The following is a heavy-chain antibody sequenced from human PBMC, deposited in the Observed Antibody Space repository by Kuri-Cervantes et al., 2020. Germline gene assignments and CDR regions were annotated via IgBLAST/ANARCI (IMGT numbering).Heavy chain of an antibody. V-gene: IGHV3-13*01. CDR3: ARAGSRGAYYYYYMDV. D-gene: IGHD3-10*01. J-gene: IGHJ6*03. CDR2: VGTAGDT. CDR1: GFTFSSYD. Sequence: GGSLRLSCAASGFTFSSYDMHWVRQATGKGLEWVSAVGTAGDTYYPGSVKGRFTISRDNAKNTLFLQMNSLRAEDTTVYYCARAGSRGAYYYYYMDVWGKGTTVTVSS.